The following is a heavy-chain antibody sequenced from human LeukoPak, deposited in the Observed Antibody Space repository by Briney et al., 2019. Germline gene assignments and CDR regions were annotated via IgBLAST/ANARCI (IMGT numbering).Heavy chain of an antibody. CDR1: GGSFSGYY. Sequence: SETLSLTCAVYGGSFSGYYWSWRRQPPGKGLEWIGEINHSGSTNYNPSLKSRVTISVDTSKNQFSLKLSSVTAADTAVYYCATHDRVRPRDGYNLRSDYWGQGTRVTVSS. V-gene: IGHV4-34*01. CDR2: INHSGST. D-gene: IGHD5-24*01. J-gene: IGHJ4*02. CDR3: ATHDRVRPRDGYNLRSDY.